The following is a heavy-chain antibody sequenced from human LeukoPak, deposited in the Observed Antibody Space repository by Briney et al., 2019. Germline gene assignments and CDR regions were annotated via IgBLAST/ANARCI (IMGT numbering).Heavy chain of an antibody. CDR1: GFTFSSYG. D-gene: IGHD1-20*01. CDR2: IRYDGSNK. V-gene: IGHV3-30*02. J-gene: IGHJ6*03. Sequence: GGSLRLSCAASGFTFSSYGMHWVRQAPGKGLEWVAFIRYDGSNKYYADSVKGRFTISRDNSKNTLYLQMGSLRAEDMAVYYCARGPATRSHNWNDEFSGYYYMDVWGKGTTVTVSS. CDR3: ARGPATRSHNWNDEFSGYYYMDV.